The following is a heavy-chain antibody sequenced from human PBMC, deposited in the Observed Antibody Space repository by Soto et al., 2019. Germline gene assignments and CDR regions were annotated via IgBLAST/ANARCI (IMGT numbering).Heavy chain of an antibody. CDR2: IYYSGST. V-gene: IGHV4-31*11. J-gene: IGHJ6*02. Sequence: SETLSLTCAVYGGSFSGYYWSWIRQHPGKGLEWIGYIYYSGSTYYNPSLKSRVTISVDTSKNQFSLKLSSVTAADTAVYYCARASPNVVVTAAILARSYGMDVWGQGTTVTVSS. CDR3: ARASPNVVVTAAILARSYGMDV. D-gene: IGHD2-2*02. CDR1: GGSFSGYY.